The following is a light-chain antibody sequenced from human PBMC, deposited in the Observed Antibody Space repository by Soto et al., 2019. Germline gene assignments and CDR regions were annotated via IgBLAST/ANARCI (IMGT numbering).Light chain of an antibody. CDR1: TLGSKF. J-gene: IGLJ2*01. Sequence: SYELTQPPSVSVSPGQTANITCSGNTLGSKFVFWYQQKAGQSPIVVIYEDTKRPSGIPERFSGSNSGNTATLTISGTQAMEEADFYCQAWDSGTVVFGGGTKLTVL. CDR3: QAWDSGTVV. V-gene: IGLV3-1*01. CDR2: EDT.